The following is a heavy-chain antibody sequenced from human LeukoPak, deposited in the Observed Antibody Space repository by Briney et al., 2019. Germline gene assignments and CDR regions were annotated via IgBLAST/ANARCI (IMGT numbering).Heavy chain of an antibody. CDR2: IYYSGST. D-gene: IGHD3-10*01. Sequence: SETLSLTCTVSGGSISSGGYYWSWIRQHPGKGLEWIGYIYYSGSTYYNPSLKSRVTISVDTSKNQFSLKLSSVTAADTAVYYCARETREYYYGSGSYYQGGFDYWGQGTLVTVPS. CDR3: ARETREYYYGSGSYYQGGFDY. V-gene: IGHV4-31*03. CDR1: GGSISSGGYY. J-gene: IGHJ4*02.